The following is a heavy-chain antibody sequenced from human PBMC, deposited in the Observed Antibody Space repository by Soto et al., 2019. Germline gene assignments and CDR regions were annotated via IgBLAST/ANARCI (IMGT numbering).Heavy chain of an antibody. V-gene: IGHV1-18*01. CDR1: GYTFTSYG. J-gene: IGHJ4*02. D-gene: IGHD3-22*01. Sequence: GASVKVSCKASGYTFTSYGISWVRQAPGQGLEWMGWISAYNGNTNYAQKLQGRVTMTTDTSTSTAYMELRSLRSDDTAVYYCARTASRYDSSGYPDYRGQGTLVTVSS. CDR2: ISAYNGNT. CDR3: ARTASRYDSSGYPDY.